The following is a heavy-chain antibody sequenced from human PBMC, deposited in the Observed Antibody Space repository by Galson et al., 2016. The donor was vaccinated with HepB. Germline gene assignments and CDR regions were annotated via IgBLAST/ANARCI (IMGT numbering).Heavy chain of an antibody. CDR1: GFTFDDYG. Sequence: SLRLSCAASGFTFDDYGMNWARQVPGKGLEWVALIWHDGSNQYYADSVKGRFTISRDNSKNTLYLQMNSLRAEDSAVYYCARESPHIAVPVLEDWGQGTLVTVSS. D-gene: IGHD6-19*01. CDR2: IWHDGSNQ. J-gene: IGHJ4*02. CDR3: ARESPHIAVPVLED. V-gene: IGHV3-33*08.